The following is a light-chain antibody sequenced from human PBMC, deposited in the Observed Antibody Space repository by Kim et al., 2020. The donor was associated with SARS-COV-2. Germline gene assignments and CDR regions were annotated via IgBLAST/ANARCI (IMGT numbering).Light chain of an antibody. Sequence: GHNFTISCSGSSSNIASFTVNWYQQFPGAAPKVLIYNNTQRPSGVPDRFSGSKSGTSASLAISGLRSEDDADYFCATWDDNLSGWVFGGGAQLTVL. CDR3: ATWDDNLSGWV. V-gene: IGLV1-44*01. J-gene: IGLJ3*02. CDR1: SSNIASFT. CDR2: NNT.